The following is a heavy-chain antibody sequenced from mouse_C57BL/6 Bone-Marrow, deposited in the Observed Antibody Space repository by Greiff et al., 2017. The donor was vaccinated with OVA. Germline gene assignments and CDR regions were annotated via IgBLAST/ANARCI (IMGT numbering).Heavy chain of an antibody. D-gene: IGHD2-1*01. J-gene: IGHJ1*03. CDR2: IDPETGGT. CDR3: TRGEDDGNSRWYFDV. V-gene: IGHV1-15*01. Sequence: VQLQQSGAELVRPGASVTLSCKASGYTFTDYEMHWVKQTPVHGLEWIGAIDPETGGTAYNQKFKGKAILTADKSSSTAYMALRRLTSEDSAVYYCTRGEDDGNSRWYFDVWGTETTVTVSS. CDR1: GYTFTDYE.